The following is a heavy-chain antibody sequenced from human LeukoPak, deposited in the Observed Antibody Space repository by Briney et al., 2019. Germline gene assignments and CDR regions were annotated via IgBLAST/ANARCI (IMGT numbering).Heavy chain of an antibody. D-gene: IGHD6-13*01. CDR3: ARGPGYTIPRREDAFDI. CDR2: INHSGST. CDR1: GGSFSGYY. Sequence: PSETLSLTCAVYGGSFSGYYWSWIRQPPGKGLEWIGEINHSGSTNYSPSLKSRVTISVDTSKNQFSLKLSSVTAADTAVYYCARGPGYTIPRREDAFDIWGQGTMVTVSS. J-gene: IGHJ3*02. V-gene: IGHV4-34*01.